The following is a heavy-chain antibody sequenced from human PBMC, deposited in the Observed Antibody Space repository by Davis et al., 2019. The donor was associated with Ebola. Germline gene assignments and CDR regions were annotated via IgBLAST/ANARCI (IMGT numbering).Heavy chain of an antibody. CDR2: MIYSGGRT. J-gene: IGHJ3*02. Sequence: PGGSLRLSCPASGFTFRRYAMSWVRRAPGKGLEWVASMIYSGGRTYFADSVRGRFTVSRDYFKDTLYLQMNSLRVEDTAVYYCAREGDHYGSESHRDGFDIWGRGTMVAVSS. CDR3: AREGDHYGSESHRDGFDI. CDR1: GFTFRRYA. V-gene: IGHV3-23*01. D-gene: IGHD3-10*01.